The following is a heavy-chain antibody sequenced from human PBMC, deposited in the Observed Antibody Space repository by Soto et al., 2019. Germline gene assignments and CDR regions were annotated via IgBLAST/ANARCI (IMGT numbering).Heavy chain of an antibody. CDR2: ISRSSSYI. V-gene: IGHV3-21*01. D-gene: IGHD4-4*01. CDR1: GFILSSYR. Sequence: EVQLVESGGGLVKPGGSLRLSRAASGFILSSYRMNWVRQAPGKGLEWVSSISRSSSYIYYADSVKGRFTISRDNAKNSLYLQMNSLRAEDTAVDYCARYDYSNLVYWGQGTLVTVSS. CDR3: ARYDYSNLVY. J-gene: IGHJ4*02.